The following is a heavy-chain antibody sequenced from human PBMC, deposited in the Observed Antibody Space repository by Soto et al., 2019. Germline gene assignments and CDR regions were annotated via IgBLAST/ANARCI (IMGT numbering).Heavy chain of an antibody. CDR3: TRKRVGDTSDF. Sequence: PGGSLRLSCTASGFTFVNYAMTWVRQAPGKGLEWVGLIRIKAYGGTTEYAASVKDRFTISRDDFKSIAYPHMNSLKTEDTAVYYCTRKRVGDTSDFWGQGTLVTVSS. J-gene: IGHJ4*02. CDR2: IRIKAYGGTT. CDR1: GFTFVNYA. D-gene: IGHD1-26*01. V-gene: IGHV3-49*04.